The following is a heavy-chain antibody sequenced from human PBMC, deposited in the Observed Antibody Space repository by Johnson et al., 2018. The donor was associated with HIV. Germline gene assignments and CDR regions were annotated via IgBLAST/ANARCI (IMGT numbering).Heavy chain of an antibody. CDR3: ARDFESAAGI. D-gene: IGHD6-13*01. CDR1: GFTFSDYY. V-gene: IGHV3-66*01. CDR2: IYSGGDT. J-gene: IGHJ3*02. Sequence: VQLVESGGGLVQPGGSLRLSCAASGFTFSDYYMSWVRQAPGKGLEWISVIYSGGDTYYADSVKGRFTISRDDSKNTLYLQMNSLRAEDTAVYYCARDFESAAGIWGQGTMVTVSS.